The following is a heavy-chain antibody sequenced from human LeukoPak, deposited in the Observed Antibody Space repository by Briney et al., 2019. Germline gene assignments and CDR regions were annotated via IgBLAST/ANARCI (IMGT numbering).Heavy chain of an antibody. Sequence: GESLQISCKGSGYSFPTYWIAWVRQLPGKGLEWMGIIYPDESNIRYSPSFQGQVTISADKSISTAYLQWSSLKASDTAMYYCARPPSRGYSSSFEYWGQGTLVTVSS. CDR3: ARPPSRGYSSSFEY. D-gene: IGHD2-2*03. V-gene: IGHV5-51*01. CDR1: GYSFPTYW. J-gene: IGHJ4*02. CDR2: IYPDESNI.